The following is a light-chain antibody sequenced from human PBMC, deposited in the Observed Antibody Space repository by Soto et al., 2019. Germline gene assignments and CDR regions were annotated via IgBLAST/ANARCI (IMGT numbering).Light chain of an antibody. V-gene: IGKV3-20*01. Sequence: IVLTQSPGTVSLCPGERATLSCRASQSGSSSYLAWYQQRPGQAPRLLIFGASTRATGIPDRFSGSGSGTDFTLTISRLEPEDSAVYFCQHYGSSQWTFGQWTFGQGTKVEI. CDR2: GAS. CDR1: QSGSSSY. J-gene: IGKJ1*01. CDR3: QHYGSSQWTFGQWT.